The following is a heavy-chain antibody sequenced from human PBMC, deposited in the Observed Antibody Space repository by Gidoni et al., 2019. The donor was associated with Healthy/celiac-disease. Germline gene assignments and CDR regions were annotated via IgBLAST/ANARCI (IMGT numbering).Heavy chain of an antibody. J-gene: IGHJ5*02. V-gene: IGHV3-30*04. CDR3: ARDLA. CDR2: ISYDGSNK. Sequence: VQLVESGGGVVHPGRSLSLSCAASGFPFSSYAMHWVRQAPGKGLEWGEVISYDGSNKYYADSVKGRFTISRDNSKNTLYLQMNSLRAEDTAVYYCARDLAWGQGTLVTVSS. CDR1: GFPFSSYA.